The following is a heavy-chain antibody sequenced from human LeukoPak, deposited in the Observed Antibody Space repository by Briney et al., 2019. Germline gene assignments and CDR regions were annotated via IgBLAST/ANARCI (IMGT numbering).Heavy chain of an antibody. J-gene: IGHJ4*02. V-gene: IGHV4-61*02. Sequence: SETLSLTCTVSGDSISSGDYYWSWIRQPAGKGLEWIGRISSSGSTNYNPSLKSRVTTSVDTSKNQFSLKLSSVTAADTAVYYCARGIAAAGVGPFWGDWGQGTLVTVSS. CDR3: ARGIAAAGVGPFWGD. D-gene: IGHD6-13*01. CDR1: GDSISSGDYY. CDR2: ISSSGST.